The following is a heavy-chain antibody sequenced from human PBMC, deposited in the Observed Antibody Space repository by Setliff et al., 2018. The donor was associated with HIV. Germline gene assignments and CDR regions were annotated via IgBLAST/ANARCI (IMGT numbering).Heavy chain of an antibody. D-gene: IGHD3-3*01. CDR2: IHSSGTA. CDR3: ARHKTNYDFYAFDV. J-gene: IGHJ3*01. V-gene: IGHV4-39*01. Sequence: SLTCTVSGGSFSSTTYSWGWIRQPPGMGLEWIGSIHSSGTADYNPSLKSRVAMSVDTSRSQFSLKLRSVTAADTAVYYCARHKTNYDFYAFDVWGQGTMVTVSS. CDR1: GGSFSSTTYS.